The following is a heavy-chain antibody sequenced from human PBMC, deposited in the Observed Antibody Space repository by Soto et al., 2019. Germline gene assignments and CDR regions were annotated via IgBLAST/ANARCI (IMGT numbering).Heavy chain of an antibody. CDR2: ISYDGSNT. CDR1: GFTFSSYA. CDR3: ARDPLGYSSRRGWFDP. D-gene: IGHD6-13*01. Sequence: QVQLVESGGGVVQPGRSLRLSCAASGFTFSSYAMHRVRQAPGKGLEWVAVISYDGSNTYNADSVKGRFTISRDNSKNTLYLQMNSLRAEDTAVYYCARDPLGYSSRRGWFDPWGQGTLVTVSS. J-gene: IGHJ5*02. V-gene: IGHV3-30-3*01.